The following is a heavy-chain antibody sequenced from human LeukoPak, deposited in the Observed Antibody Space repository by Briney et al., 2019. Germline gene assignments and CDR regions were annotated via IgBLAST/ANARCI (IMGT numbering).Heavy chain of an antibody. V-gene: IGHV3-21*01. CDR2: ISSSSSLI. Sequence: GGSLRLPCAASGFTFSYYSMNWVRQAPGRGLEWVSCISSSSSLIFYSDSVRGRFTISRDNAKNLLYLHMNSLRVEDMAVYYCAKVDRGDYSSSPVPYYNYYMNVWGKGTTVTVSS. J-gene: IGHJ6*03. CDR3: AKVDRGDYSSSPVPYYNYYMNV. CDR1: GFTFSYYS. D-gene: IGHD6-13*01.